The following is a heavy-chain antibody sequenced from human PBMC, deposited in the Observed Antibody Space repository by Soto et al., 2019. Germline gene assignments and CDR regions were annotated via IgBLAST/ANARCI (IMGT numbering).Heavy chain of an antibody. V-gene: IGHV4-39*01. D-gene: IGHD6-6*01. Sequence: SETLSLTCTVGGGSICSSSYYWGWIRQPPGKGLEWIGSIYYSGSTYYNPSLKSRVTISVDTSKNQFSLKLSSVTAADTAVYYCASPSSSFKYWGQGTLVTVSS. J-gene: IGHJ4*02. CDR3: ASPSSSFKY. CDR2: IYYSGST. CDR1: GGSICSSSYY.